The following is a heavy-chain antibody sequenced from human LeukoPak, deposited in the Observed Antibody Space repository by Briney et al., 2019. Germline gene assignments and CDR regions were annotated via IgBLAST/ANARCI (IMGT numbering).Heavy chain of an antibody. CDR1: GGSISNYY. Sequence: SEALSLTCSVSGGSISNYYWSWIRQPAGKGLEWIGRIYTSGSTYYNPSLKSRVTMSVDTSKNQFSLKLSSVTAADTAVYYCARDLSPQITMMDAFDIWGQGTMVTVSS. CDR3: ARDLSPQITMMDAFDI. CDR2: IYTSGST. J-gene: IGHJ3*02. V-gene: IGHV4-4*07. D-gene: IGHD3-22*01.